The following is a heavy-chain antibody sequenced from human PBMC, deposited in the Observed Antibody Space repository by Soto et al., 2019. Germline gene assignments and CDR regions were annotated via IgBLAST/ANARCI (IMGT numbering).Heavy chain of an antibody. J-gene: IGHJ4*02. V-gene: IGHV3-23*01. CDR1: GFTFSSYA. D-gene: IGHD2-21*02. CDR3: AKLPRGGGDTYGGFDY. Sequence: GGSLRLSCAASGFTFSSYAMSWVRQAPGKGLEWVSAISGSGGSTYYADSVKGRFTISRDNSKNTLYLQMNSLRAEDTAVYYCAKLPRGGGDTYGGFDYWGQGTLVTVSS. CDR2: ISGSGGST.